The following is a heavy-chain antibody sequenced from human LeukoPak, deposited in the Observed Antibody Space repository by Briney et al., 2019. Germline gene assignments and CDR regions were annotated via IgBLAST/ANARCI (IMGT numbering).Heavy chain of an antibody. Sequence: GGSLRLSCAASGFTFSSCWMSWVRQAPGKGLEWVANINQDGRDKSYVDSVKGRFTISRDNAKNSLYLQMNSLRAEDTALYYCARTYSSSWYGGIDAFDIWGQGTMVTVSS. J-gene: IGHJ3*02. D-gene: IGHD6-13*01. CDR1: GFTFSSCW. CDR2: INQDGRDK. CDR3: ARTYSSSWYGGIDAFDI. V-gene: IGHV3-7*03.